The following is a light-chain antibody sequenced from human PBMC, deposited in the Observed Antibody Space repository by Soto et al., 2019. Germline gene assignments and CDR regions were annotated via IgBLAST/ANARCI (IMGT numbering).Light chain of an antibody. CDR2: EVS. J-gene: IGLJ2*01. CDR1: SSDVGGYNY. CDR3: SSYTSSSTPVV. V-gene: IGLV2-14*01. Sequence: QSALTQPASVSGSPGQSITISCTGTSSDVGGYNYVSWYQQHPGKAPKLMIYEVSNRPSGVSNRFYGSKSGNTASLTISGLQAEDEADYYCSSYTSSSTPVVFGGGNQLTVL.